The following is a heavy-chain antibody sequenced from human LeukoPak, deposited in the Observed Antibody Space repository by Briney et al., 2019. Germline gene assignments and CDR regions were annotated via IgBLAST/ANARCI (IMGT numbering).Heavy chain of an antibody. J-gene: IGHJ1*01. CDR3: ARDPNGNYVGAFDFQR. D-gene: IGHD4-17*01. CDR1: GFTFSNYA. CDR2: ISGVNT. Sequence: PGGSLRLSCAASGFTFSNYALTWVRQAPGKGLEWVSSISGVNTHYADSVEGRFSISRDNYKNTLYLQMSSLRAEDTAVYYCARDPNGNYVGAFDFQRWGQGTLVTVSS. V-gene: IGHV3-23*01.